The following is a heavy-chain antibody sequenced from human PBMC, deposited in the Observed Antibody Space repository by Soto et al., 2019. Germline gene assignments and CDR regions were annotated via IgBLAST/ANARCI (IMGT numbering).Heavy chain of an antibody. CDR2: ISSNGGST. Sequence: GGSLRLSCVASGFTFSSYAMHWVRQAPGKGLEYVSAISSNGGSTYYANSVKGRFTISRDNSKNTLYLQMGSLRAEDMAVYYCARYYDFWSGPDPWGQGTLVTVSS. CDR1: GFTFSSYA. J-gene: IGHJ5*02. CDR3: ARYYDFWSGPDP. V-gene: IGHV3-64*01. D-gene: IGHD3-3*01.